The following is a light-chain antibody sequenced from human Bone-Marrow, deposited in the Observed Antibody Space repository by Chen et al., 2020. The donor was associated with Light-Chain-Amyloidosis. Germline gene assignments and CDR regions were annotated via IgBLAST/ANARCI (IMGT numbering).Light chain of an antibody. J-gene: IGLJ3*02. CDR1: NIGSTS. Sequence: SYVLTQPSSVSVAPGQTATIACGGNNIGSTSVHWYQQTPGQAPLLVVYDDSDRPTGIPERGSGSNSGNTATLTSSRVEAGDEADDYCQVWDRSSERPVFGGGTKLTVL. CDR3: QVWDRSSERPV. CDR2: DDS. V-gene: IGLV3-21*02.